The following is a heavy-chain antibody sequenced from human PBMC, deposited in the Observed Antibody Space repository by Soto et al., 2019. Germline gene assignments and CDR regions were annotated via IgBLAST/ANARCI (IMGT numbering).Heavy chain of an antibody. J-gene: IGHJ4*02. V-gene: IGHV5-51*01. D-gene: IGHD3-22*01. CDR2: IYPSDSDT. Sequence: GESLKISCKGSRYNFATYWIGWVRQMPGKGLEWMAIIYPSDSDTRYSPSFQGQVTISADKSISTTYLQWSSLKASDTAMYYCARQIYDSDTGPNFQYYFDSWGQGTPVTVSS. CDR3: ARQIYDSDTGPNFQYYFDS. CDR1: RYNFATYW.